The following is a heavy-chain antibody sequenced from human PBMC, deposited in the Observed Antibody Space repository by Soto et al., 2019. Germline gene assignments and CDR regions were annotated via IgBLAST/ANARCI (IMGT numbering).Heavy chain of an antibody. D-gene: IGHD3-3*01. CDR2: IYYSGST. Sequence: GLEWIGSIYYSGSTYYNPSLKGRVTISVDTSKNQFSLKLSSVTAADTAVYYCARDRSFYVFWSARGGYYYPMEACGQ. V-gene: IGHV4-39*02. CDR3: ARDRSFYVFWSARGGYYYPMEA. J-gene: IGHJ6*02.